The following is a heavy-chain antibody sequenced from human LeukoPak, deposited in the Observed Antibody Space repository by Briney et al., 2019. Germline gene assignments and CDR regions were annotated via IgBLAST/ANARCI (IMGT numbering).Heavy chain of an antibody. CDR3: ARRGSGSYYNDLMDY. V-gene: IGHV4-34*01. J-gene: IGHJ4*02. CDR2: INHSGST. CDR1: GGSFSSYY. Sequence: SETLSLTCAVYGGSFSSYYWSWIRQPPGKGLEWIGEINHSGSTNYNPSLKSRVTISVDTSKNQFSLKLSSVTAADTAVYYCARRGSGSYYNDLMDYWGQGTLVTVSS. D-gene: IGHD3-10*01.